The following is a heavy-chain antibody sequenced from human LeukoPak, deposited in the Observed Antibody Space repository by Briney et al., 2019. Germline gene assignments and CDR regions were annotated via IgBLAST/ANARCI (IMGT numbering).Heavy chain of an antibody. CDR1: GGSISSGGYS. J-gene: IGHJ4*02. Sequence: SETLSLTCAVSGGSISSGGYSWSWIRQPPGKGLEWIGYIYQSGSTYYNPSLKSRVTISVNRSKNQFSLKLSSVTAADTAVYYCGRGGIAAAASGIDYWGQGTLVTVSS. CDR2: IYQSGST. D-gene: IGHD6-13*01. V-gene: IGHV4-30-2*01. CDR3: GRGGIAAAASGIDY.